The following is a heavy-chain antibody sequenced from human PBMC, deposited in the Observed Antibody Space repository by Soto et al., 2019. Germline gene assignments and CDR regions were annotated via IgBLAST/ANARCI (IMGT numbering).Heavy chain of an antibody. V-gene: IGHV1-69*13. CDR3: ARGVSSSWPYYYGMDV. CDR1: GGTFSSYA. CDR2: IIPIFGTA. J-gene: IGHJ6*02. D-gene: IGHD6-13*01. Sequence: SVTVSCKASGGTFSSYAIIWVRQAPGQGLEWMGGIIPIFGTANYAQKFQGRVTITADESTSTAYMELSSLRSEDTAVYYCARGVSSSWPYYYGMDVWGQGTTVTVSS.